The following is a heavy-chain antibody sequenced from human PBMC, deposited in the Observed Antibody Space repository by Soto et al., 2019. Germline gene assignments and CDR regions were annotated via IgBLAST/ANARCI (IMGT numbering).Heavy chain of an antibody. CDR2: IYYSGST. CDR1: GGSISSYY. Sequence: SETLSLTCTVSGGSISSYYWSWIRQPPGKGLEWIGYIYYSGSTNYNPSLKSRVTISVDTSKNQFSLKLSSVTAADTAVYYCAREVYSGYDPLSFDIWGQGTMVTVSS. J-gene: IGHJ3*02. D-gene: IGHD5-12*01. V-gene: IGHV4-59*01. CDR3: AREVYSGYDPLSFDI.